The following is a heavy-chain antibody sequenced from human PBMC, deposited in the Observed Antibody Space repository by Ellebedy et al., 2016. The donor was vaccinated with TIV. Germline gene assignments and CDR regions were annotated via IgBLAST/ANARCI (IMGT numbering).Heavy chain of an antibody. V-gene: IGHV3-48*02. CDR2: IPRDSDAM. CDR1: GFTFDDYG. J-gene: IGHJ3*02. CDR3: VRDLHWAFDI. D-gene: IGHD1-1*01. Sequence: GESLKISCAASGFTFDDYGMNWVRQAPGKGLEWVSYIPRDSDAMSYADSVKGRFTISRDNAKNSLYLQMNSLRDADTAVYYCVRDLHWAFDIWGQGTVVTVSS.